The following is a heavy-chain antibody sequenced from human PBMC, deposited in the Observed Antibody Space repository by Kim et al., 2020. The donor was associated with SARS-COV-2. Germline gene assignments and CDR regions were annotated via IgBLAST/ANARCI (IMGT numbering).Heavy chain of an antibody. Sequence: SETLSLTCTVSGGSISSYYWSWIRQPPGKGLEWIGYIYYSGSTNYNPSLKSRVTISVDTSKNQFSLKLSSVTAADTAVYYCARDGYHDYGRLDPWGQGTL. CDR1: GGSISSYY. D-gene: IGHD4-17*01. CDR3: ARDGYHDYGRLDP. CDR2: IYYSGST. J-gene: IGHJ5*02. V-gene: IGHV4-59*13.